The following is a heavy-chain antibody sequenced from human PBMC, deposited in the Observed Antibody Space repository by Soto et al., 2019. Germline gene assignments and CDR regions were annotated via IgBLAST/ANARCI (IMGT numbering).Heavy chain of an antibody. CDR3: ARHGGKFFDY. J-gene: IGHJ4*01. Sequence: QVQLQESGPGLVQPSGTLSLTCAVSGGSVSSSNWWTWVRQPAGEGLEWIGQIFHSGITSYNPSLKSRIPISLDKSQNHLSLTLISVTAADTAVYYCARHGGKFFDYWGHGTLVTVSS. CDR1: GGSVSSSNW. V-gene: IGHV4-4*02. D-gene: IGHD2-15*01. CDR2: IFHSGIT.